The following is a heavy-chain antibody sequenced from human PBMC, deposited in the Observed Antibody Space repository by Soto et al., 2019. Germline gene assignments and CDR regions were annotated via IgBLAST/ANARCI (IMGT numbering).Heavy chain of an antibody. V-gene: IGHV3-48*03. CDR1: GFTFSSYE. J-gene: IGHJ1*01. D-gene: IGHD6-13*01. Sequence: GGSLRLSCVASGFTFSSYEMNWVRQAPGKGLEWVSYISSSGSTIYYADSVKGRFTISRDNAKNSLYLQMNSLRAEDTAVYLAAASLEYFQHWGQGTLVTVSS. CDR2: ISSSGSTI. CDR3: AASLEYFQH.